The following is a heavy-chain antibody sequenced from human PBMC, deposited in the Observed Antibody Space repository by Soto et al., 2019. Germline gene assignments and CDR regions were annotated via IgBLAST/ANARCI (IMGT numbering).Heavy chain of an antibody. CDR2: ISYNGGGT. CDR1: GFTFSKYA. CDR3: AKDYDFWSGYRYGMDV. D-gene: IGHD3-3*01. J-gene: IGHJ6*02. V-gene: IGHV3-23*01. Sequence: GGSLRLSCAASGFTFSKYAMTWARQAPGKGLEWVSAISYNGGGTYYVDSVKGRFTVSRDNSKNTLYLQMNSLRAEDTAIYYCAKDYDFWSGYRYGMDVWGQGTTVTVS.